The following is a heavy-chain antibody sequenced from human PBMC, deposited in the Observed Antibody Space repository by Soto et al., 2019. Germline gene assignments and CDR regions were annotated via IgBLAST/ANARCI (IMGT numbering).Heavy chain of an antibody. Sequence: PSETLSLTCTVSGDSNSSYYWSWIRQPPGKGLEWIGYISYSGSTTYNPSLKSRVTISLHTSKNQFSLTLNSVTAADTAVYYCARVPDYWGQGALVTVPQ. D-gene: IGHD2-2*01. J-gene: IGHJ4*02. CDR3: ARVPDY. V-gene: IGHV4-59*01. CDR1: GDSNSSYY. CDR2: ISYSGST.